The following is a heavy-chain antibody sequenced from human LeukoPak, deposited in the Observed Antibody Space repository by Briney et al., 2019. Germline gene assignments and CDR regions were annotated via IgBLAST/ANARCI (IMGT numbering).Heavy chain of an antibody. Sequence: GGSPRLSCAASGVTFSSYSMNWVRQAPGKGLERVSSISSSSSYIYYADSVKGRFTISRDNAKNSLYLQMNSLRAEDTAVYYCARSLYDSSGYYSHDAFDIWGQGTMVTVSS. V-gene: IGHV3-21*01. CDR3: ARSLYDSSGYYSHDAFDI. CDR1: GVTFSSYS. D-gene: IGHD3-22*01. CDR2: ISSSSSYI. J-gene: IGHJ3*02.